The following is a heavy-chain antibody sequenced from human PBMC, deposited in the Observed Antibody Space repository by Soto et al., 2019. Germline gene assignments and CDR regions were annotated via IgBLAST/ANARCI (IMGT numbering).Heavy chain of an antibody. Sequence: GGSLRLSCAASGFTFSSYWVSWVRQAPGKGLEWVANIKQDGSEKYYVDSVKGRFTISRDNAKNSLYLQMNSLRAEDTAVYYCARDRLRSDIVVVPAAISFGYFDYWGQGTLVTV. J-gene: IGHJ4*02. CDR1: GFTFSSYW. D-gene: IGHD2-2*01. V-gene: IGHV3-7*03. CDR2: IKQDGSEK. CDR3: ARDRLRSDIVVVPAAISFGYFDY.